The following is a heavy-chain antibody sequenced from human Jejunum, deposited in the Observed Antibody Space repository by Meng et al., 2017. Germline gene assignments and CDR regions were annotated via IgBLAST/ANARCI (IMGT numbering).Heavy chain of an antibody. CDR1: GGSFSGYY. CDR2: INHSGST. V-gene: IGHV4-34*01. CDR3: ARYGGSGSYWHFDP. Sequence: QVQLQQLGAGLLKPSETLSLTCAVYGGSFSGYYWTWIRQPPGKGLEWIGEINHSGSTNYNPSLKSRVTMSIDTSKIQFSLKLSSVTAADAAVYYCARYGGSGSYWHFDPWGRGTLVTVSS. D-gene: IGHD3-10*01. J-gene: IGHJ2*01.